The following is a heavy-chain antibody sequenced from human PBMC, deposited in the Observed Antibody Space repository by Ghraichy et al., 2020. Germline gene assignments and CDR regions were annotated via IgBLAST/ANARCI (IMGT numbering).Heavy chain of an antibody. V-gene: IGHV3-21*01. CDR1: GFTFSSYS. Sequence: GGSLRLSCAASGFTFSSYSMNWVRQAPGKGLEWVSSISSSSSYIYYADSVKGRFTISRDNAKNSLYLQMNSLRAEDTAVYYCAREAHGDSTAGMDVWGQGTTVTVSS. J-gene: IGHJ6*02. CDR2: ISSSSSYI. D-gene: IGHD4-17*01. CDR3: AREAHGDSTAGMDV.